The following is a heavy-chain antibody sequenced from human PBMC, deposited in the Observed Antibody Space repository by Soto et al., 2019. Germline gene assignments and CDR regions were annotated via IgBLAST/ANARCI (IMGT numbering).Heavy chain of an antibody. CDR1: GGSISSYY. D-gene: IGHD6-13*01. V-gene: IGHV4-59*08. CDR3: ARGSTGYSSSWYRY. J-gene: IGHJ4*02. CDR2: IYNSGST. Sequence: QVQLQESGPGLVKPSETLSLTCTVSGGSISSYYWSWIRQPPGKGLEWIGYIYNSGSTNYNPSLKRRVTISVGTSKIQFSLKLSSVTAADTAVYYCARGSTGYSSSWYRYWGQGTLVTVSS.